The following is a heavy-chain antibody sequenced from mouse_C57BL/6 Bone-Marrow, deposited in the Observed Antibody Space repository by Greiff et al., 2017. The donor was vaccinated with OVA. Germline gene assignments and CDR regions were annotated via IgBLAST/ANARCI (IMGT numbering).Heavy chain of an antibody. CDR2: IYPRSGNT. CDR1: GYTFTSYG. CDR3: ARPYYCSTWFAY. J-gene: IGHJ3*01. V-gene: IGHV1-81*01. Sequence: QVQLQQSGAELARPGASVKLSCKASGYTFTSYGISWVKQRTGQGLEWIGEIYPRSGNTYYNEKFKGKATLTADKSSSTAYMELRSLTSEDSAVYFCARPYYCSTWFAYWGQGTLVTVSA. D-gene: IGHD1-1*01.